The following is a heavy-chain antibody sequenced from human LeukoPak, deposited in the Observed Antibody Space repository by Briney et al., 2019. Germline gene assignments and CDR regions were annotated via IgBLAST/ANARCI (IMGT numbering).Heavy chain of an antibody. Sequence: SETLSLTCTVSGGSISSGGYYWSWIRQHPGKGLEWIGYIYYSGSTYYNPSLESRVTISVDTSKNQFSLKLSSVTAADTAVYYCARLPGGYDSSGYYPLRWAFFDYWGQGTLVTVSS. D-gene: IGHD3-22*01. CDR3: ARLPGGYDSSGYYPLRWAFFDY. V-gene: IGHV4-31*03. J-gene: IGHJ4*02. CDR2: IYYSGST. CDR1: GGSISSGGYY.